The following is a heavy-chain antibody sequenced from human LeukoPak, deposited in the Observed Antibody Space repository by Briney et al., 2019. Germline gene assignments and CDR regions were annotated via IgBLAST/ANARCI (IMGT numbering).Heavy chain of an antibody. CDR2: IRYDGSNK. J-gene: IGHJ6*03. CDR1: GFTFSSYG. CDR3: AKRGYDILTGPRPYYYMDV. D-gene: IGHD3-9*01. Sequence: GGSLRLSCAASGFTFSSYGMHWVRQAPGKGLEWVAFIRYDGSNKYYADSAKGRFTISRDNSKNTLYLQMNSLRAEDTAVYYCAKRGYDILTGPRPYYYMDVWGKGTTVTVSS. V-gene: IGHV3-30*02.